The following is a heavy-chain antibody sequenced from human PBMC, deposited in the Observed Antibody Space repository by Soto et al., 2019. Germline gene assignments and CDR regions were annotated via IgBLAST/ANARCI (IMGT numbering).Heavy chain of an antibody. D-gene: IGHD6-19*01. Sequence: EVQLVESGGGLVKPGGSLTLSCAASGFTFSNYTMNWVRQAPGKGLEWVSSISMSSRNIYYADSVKGRFTISRDNAKNALYLHMNSLRAGDTAVYYCARDLKVARTNSFYYYGMDVWGQGTTVTVSS. CDR1: GFTFSNYT. CDR2: ISMSSRNI. CDR3: ARDLKVARTNSFYYYGMDV. J-gene: IGHJ6*02. V-gene: IGHV3-21*01.